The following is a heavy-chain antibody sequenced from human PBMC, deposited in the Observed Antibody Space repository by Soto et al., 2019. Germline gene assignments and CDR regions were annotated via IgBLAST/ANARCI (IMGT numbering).Heavy chain of an antibody. D-gene: IGHD3-3*01. Sequence: ASVKVSCKASGYTFTSYDINWVRQATGQGLEWMGWMNPNSGNTGYAQKFQGRVTMTRNTSISTAYMELSSLRSEDTAVYYCARGPSSSFWSGYYFDYWGQGTLVIVSS. CDR2: MNPNSGNT. V-gene: IGHV1-8*01. CDR3: ARGPSSSFWSGYYFDY. CDR1: GYTFTSYD. J-gene: IGHJ4*02.